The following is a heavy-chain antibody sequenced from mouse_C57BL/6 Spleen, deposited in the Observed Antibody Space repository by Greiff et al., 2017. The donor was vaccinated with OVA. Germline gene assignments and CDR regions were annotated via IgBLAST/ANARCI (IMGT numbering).Heavy chain of an antibody. CDR2: INPYNGGT. CDR3: ARAGTDYAMDY. V-gene: IGHV1-19*01. J-gene: IGHJ4*01. CDR1: GYTFTDYY. Sequence: EVQLQQSGPVLVKPGASVKMSCKASGYTFTDYYMNWVKQSHGKSLEWLGVINPYNGGTSYNQKFKGKATLTVDKSSSTAYMELNSLTSEDSAVYYCARAGTDYAMDYWGQGTSVTVSS. D-gene: IGHD4-1*01.